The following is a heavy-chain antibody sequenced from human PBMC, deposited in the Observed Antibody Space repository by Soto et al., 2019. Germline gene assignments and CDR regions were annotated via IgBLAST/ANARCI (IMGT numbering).Heavy chain of an antibody. CDR3: AKTTAYHYYGMDV. J-gene: IGHJ6*02. CDR2: IYPGDSDT. Sequence: ESLKISCKGSGYSFPSYWIGWVRQMPGKGLEWMGIIYPGDSDTRYSPSFQGQVTISADKSISTAYLQWSSLTASDTAMYYCAKTTAYHYYGMDVWGQGTTVTVSS. D-gene: IGHD4-17*01. CDR1: GYSFPSYW. V-gene: IGHV5-51*01.